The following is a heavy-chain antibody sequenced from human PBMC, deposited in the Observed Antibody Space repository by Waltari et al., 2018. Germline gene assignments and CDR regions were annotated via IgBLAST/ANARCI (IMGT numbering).Heavy chain of an antibody. J-gene: IGHJ4*02. CDR3: ARWRGLQSEFDS. D-gene: IGHD5-12*01. CDR1: GFSFSSYS. CDR2: ILNDARII. Sequence: EVKLVESGGGLVQPGGSLRLSCAGSGFSFSSYSMAWVRQAPGKGREGVANILNDARIIEYVDSVKGRFTISRDNAKSSLDLQMNGLRAEDTAMYYCARWRGLQSEFDSWGLGTMVTVSS. V-gene: IGHV3-7*03.